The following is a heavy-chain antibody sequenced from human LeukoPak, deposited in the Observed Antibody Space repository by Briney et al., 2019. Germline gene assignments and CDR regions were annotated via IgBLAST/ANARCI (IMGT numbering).Heavy chain of an antibody. CDR1: GGSFSGYY. J-gene: IGHJ4*02. D-gene: IGHD6-6*01. CDR2: IYYSGST. CDR3: ARVRPVGEYSSSSAIFDY. V-gene: IGHV4-31*11. Sequence: NPSETLSLTCAVYGGSFSGYYWSWIRQHPGKGLEWIGYIYYSGSTYYNPSLKSRVTISVDTSKNQFSLKLSSVTAADTAVYYCARVRPVGEYSSSSAIFDYWGQGTLVTVSS.